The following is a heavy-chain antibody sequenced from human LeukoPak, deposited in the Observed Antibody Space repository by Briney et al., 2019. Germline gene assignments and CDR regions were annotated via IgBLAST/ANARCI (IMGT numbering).Heavy chain of an antibody. V-gene: IGHV3-23*01. J-gene: IGHJ4*02. CDR3: ANQMTTVTTIDY. CDR1: GLSFSNAW. D-gene: IGHD4-17*01. Sequence: PGGSLRLSCAASGLSFSNAWMNWVRQAPGKGLEWVSAISGSGGSTYYADSVKGRFTISRDNSKNTLYLQMNSLRAEDTAVYYCANQMTTVTTIDYWGQGTLVTVSS. CDR2: ISGSGGST.